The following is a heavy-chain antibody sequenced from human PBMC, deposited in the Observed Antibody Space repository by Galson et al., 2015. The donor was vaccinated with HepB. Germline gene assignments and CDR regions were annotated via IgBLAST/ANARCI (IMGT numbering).Heavy chain of an antibody. CDR1: GYTFTSYD. Sequence: SVKVSCKASGYTFTSYDINWVRQATGQGLERMGWMNPNSGNTGYAQKFQGRVTMTRNTSISTAYMELSSLRSEDTAVYYCASGVTMITWGHDAFDIWGQGTMVTVSS. CDR2: MNPNSGNT. J-gene: IGHJ3*02. V-gene: IGHV1-8*01. D-gene: IGHD3-22*01. CDR3: ASGVTMITWGHDAFDI.